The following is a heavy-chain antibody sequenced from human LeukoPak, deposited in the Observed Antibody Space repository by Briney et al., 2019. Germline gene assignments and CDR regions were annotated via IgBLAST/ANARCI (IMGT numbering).Heavy chain of an antibody. J-gene: IGHJ4*02. V-gene: IGHV4-31*03. Sequence: SETLSLTCTVSGGSISSGGYYWSWIRQHPGKGLEWIGYIYYSGSTYYNPSLKSRVTISVDKSKNQFSLKLSSVTAADTAVYYCAREWGTSCYLDYWGQGTLVTVSS. CDR2: IYYSGST. D-gene: IGHD2-2*01. CDR1: GGSISSGGYY. CDR3: AREWGTSCYLDY.